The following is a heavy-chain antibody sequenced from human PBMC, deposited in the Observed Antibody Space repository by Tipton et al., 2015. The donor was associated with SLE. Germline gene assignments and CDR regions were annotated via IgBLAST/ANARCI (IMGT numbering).Heavy chain of an antibody. CDR3: ARGQSYYYGSGLGFDY. V-gene: IGHV4-59*11. J-gene: IGHJ4*02. D-gene: IGHD3-10*01. CDR2: IYYSGST. Sequence: TLSLTCTVSGGSISSHYWSWIRQPPGKGLEWIGYIYYSGSTNYNPSLKSRVTISVDTSKNQFSLQLNSVTPEDTAVYYCARGQSYYYGSGLGFDYWGQGTLVTVSS. CDR1: GGSISSHY.